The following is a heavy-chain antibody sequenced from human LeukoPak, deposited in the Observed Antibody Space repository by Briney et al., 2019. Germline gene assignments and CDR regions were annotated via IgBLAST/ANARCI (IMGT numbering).Heavy chain of an antibody. Sequence: GGSLRLSCAASGFTFTSYAMTWVRQAPGKGLEWVSSISAGGGSTYYADSVKGRFTISRDNAKNSLYLQMNSLRAEDTALYYCAKGHCSGASCYDWFDPWGQGTLVTVSS. CDR2: ISAGGGST. J-gene: IGHJ5*02. CDR3: AKGHCSGASCYDWFDP. V-gene: IGHV3-23*01. D-gene: IGHD2-15*01. CDR1: GFTFTSYA.